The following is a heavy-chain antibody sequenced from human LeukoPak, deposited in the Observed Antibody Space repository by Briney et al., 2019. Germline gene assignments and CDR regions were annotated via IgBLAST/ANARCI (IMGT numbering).Heavy chain of an antibody. Sequence: NASETLSLTCTVSGASVSRYTYYWSWIRQPPGKGLEWMGYIYYSGSTNYNPSLKSRVTISVDTSKNQFSLRVSSVTAADTAVYYCARHLNNCGDDCYIFDYWGQGTLVTVSS. CDR3: ARHLNNCGDDCYIFDY. V-gene: IGHV4-61*01. CDR2: IYYSGST. J-gene: IGHJ4*02. CDR1: GASVSRYTYY. D-gene: IGHD2-21*01.